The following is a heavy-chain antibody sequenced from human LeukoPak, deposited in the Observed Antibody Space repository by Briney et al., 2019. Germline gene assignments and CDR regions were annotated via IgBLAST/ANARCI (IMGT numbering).Heavy chain of an antibody. CDR1: GFTFSSYA. CDR2: LSDTGTNT. Sequence: GGSLRLSCAASGFTFSSYAMDWVRQAPGKGLERVSGLSDTGTNTYYADSVKGRFTVSRDNSRNTLFLQMSSLRAEDTAVYYCAKSRYCLGSTCNADSDYWGQGTLVTVSS. CDR3: AKSRYCLGSTCNADSDY. V-gene: IGHV3-23*01. D-gene: IGHD2-15*01. J-gene: IGHJ4*02.